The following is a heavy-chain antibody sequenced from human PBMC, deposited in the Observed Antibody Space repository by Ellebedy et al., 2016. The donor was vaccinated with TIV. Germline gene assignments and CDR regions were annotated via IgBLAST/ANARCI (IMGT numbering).Heavy chain of an antibody. CDR3: AKARGSSSFFDY. J-gene: IGHJ4*02. CDR1: GFTFSNYW. CDR2: IGDSGTT. V-gene: IGHV3-23*01. Sequence: GGSLRLSXAASGFTFSNYWMHWVRQAPGRGLEWVSAIGDSGTTYYADSVKGRFTISRDTSKNTLYLQMNSLRGEDMAVYYCAKARGSSSFFDYWGQGTLVTVSS. D-gene: IGHD6-6*01.